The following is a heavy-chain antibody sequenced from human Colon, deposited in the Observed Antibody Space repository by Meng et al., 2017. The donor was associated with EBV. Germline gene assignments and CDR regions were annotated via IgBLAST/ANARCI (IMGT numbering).Heavy chain of an antibody. CDR3: ASLYGDSSVWYLDL. D-gene: IGHD4-17*01. CDR1: GGSISSGNPY. CDR2: IYYSGST. V-gene: IGHV4-31*03. J-gene: IGHJ2*01. Sequence: QVQLQESGPGLVKPSQNLSPTCTVSGGSISSGNPYWSWIRQHPGKGLEYIGYIYYSGSTYYNPSLKSRVIISVDTSKNQFSLRLNSVTAADTAVYYCASLYGDSSVWYLDLGRRGTLVTVS.